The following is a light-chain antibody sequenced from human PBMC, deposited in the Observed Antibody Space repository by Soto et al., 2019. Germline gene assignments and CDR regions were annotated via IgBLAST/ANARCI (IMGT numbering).Light chain of an antibody. Sequence: QSALTQPPSASGSPGQSVTISCTGNSNDVGHSSFISWYQQHAGKGPKLIIYAVSKRPSGVPDRFSGSKSGNTASLSVSGLQDEDEADYFCNAQADNGKHVFGTGTKVTVL. CDR3: NAQADNGKHV. V-gene: IGLV2-8*01. J-gene: IGLJ1*01. CDR1: SNDVGHSSF. CDR2: AVS.